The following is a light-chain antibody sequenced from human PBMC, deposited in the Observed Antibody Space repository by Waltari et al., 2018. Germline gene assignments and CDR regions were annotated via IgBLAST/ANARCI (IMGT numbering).Light chain of an antibody. CDR3: CSYAGSYTHVV. V-gene: IGLV2-11*01. J-gene: IGLJ2*01. CDR1: SSDVGGHHY. CDR2: DVS. Sequence: QSALTQPRSVSGSPGQSVTISCTEPSSDVGGHHYAPWYQQHPGKAPKLMIYDVSKRPSGVPDRFSGSKSGNTASLTISGLQAEDEADYYCCSYAGSYTHVVFGGGTKLTVL.